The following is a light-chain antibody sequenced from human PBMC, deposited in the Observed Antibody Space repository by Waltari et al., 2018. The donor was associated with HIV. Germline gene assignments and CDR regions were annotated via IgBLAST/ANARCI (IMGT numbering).Light chain of an antibody. V-gene: IGLV2-14*01. CDR1: STDVGHYVY. CDR3: SSYTSRSTVI. Sequence: QAVLTQPASVSGSPGPAITISSTGASTDVGHYVYVSWYRQHPGKPPKLIIYEVSKRASGVSNRFSDSKSVNTASLTISGLQAEDEADYYCSSYTSRSTVIFGGGTKLTVL. J-gene: IGLJ2*01. CDR2: EVS.